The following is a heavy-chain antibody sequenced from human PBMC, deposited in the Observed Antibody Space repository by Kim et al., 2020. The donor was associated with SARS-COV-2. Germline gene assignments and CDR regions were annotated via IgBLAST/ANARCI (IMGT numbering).Heavy chain of an antibody. J-gene: IGHJ4*02. CDR2: INAGNGNT. Sequence: ASVKVSCKASGYTFTSYAMHWVRQAPGQRLEWMGWINAGNGNTKYSQKFQGRVTITRDTSASTAYMELSSLRSEDTAVYYCAREASEVVVTAIFDYWGQGTLVTVSS. V-gene: IGHV1-3*01. D-gene: IGHD2-21*02. CDR1: GYTFTSYA. CDR3: AREASEVVVTAIFDY.